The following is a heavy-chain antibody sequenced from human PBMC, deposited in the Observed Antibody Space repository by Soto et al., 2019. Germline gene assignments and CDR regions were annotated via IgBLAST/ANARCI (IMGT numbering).Heavy chain of an antibody. D-gene: IGHD5-18*01. CDR3: ARGGYSYGYLYYYYGMDV. J-gene: IGHJ6*02. Sequence: GSLRLSCAASGFTFSSYVMHWVRQAPGKGLEWVAHISYDGNNKYYADSVKGRFTISRDNSKNTLYLQMSSLRVDDTAVYYCARGGYSYGYLYYYYGMDVWGQGTTVTVSS. CDR2: ISYDGNNK. CDR1: GFTFSSYV. V-gene: IGHV3-30-3*01.